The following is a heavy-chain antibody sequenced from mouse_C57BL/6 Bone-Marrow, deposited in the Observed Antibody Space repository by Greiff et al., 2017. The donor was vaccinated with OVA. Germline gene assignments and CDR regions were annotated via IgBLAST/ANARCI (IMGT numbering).Heavy chain of an antibody. V-gene: IGHV5-12*01. D-gene: IGHD1-1*01. J-gene: IGHJ3*01. CDR1: GFTFSDYY. CDR3: ARQDYYYGNGFAY. Sequence: EVKLMESGGGLVQPGGSLKLSCAASGFTFSDYYMYWVRQTPEKRLEWVAYISNGGGSTYYPDTVKGRFTISRDNAKNTLYLQMSRLKSEDTAMYYCARQDYYYGNGFAYWGQGTLVTVSA. CDR2: ISNGGGST.